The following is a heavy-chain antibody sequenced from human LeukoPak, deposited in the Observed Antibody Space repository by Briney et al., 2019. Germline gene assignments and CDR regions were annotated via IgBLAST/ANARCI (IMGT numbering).Heavy chain of an antibody. Sequence: GASVTVSCKASGGTFSSYAISWVRQAPGQGLEWMGGIIPIFGTANYAQKFQGRVTITADKSTSTAYMELSSLRSEDTAVYYCARGGGSIAVDRTAYYYYYMDVWGKGTTVTVSS. J-gene: IGHJ6*03. V-gene: IGHV1-69*06. D-gene: IGHD6-19*01. CDR1: GGTFSSYA. CDR3: ARGGGSIAVDRTAYYYYYMDV. CDR2: IIPIFGTA.